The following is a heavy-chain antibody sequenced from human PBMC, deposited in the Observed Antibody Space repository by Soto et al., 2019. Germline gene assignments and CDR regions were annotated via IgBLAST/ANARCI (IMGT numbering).Heavy chain of an antibody. J-gene: IGHJ1*01. D-gene: IGHD3-3*01. V-gene: IGHV3-21*01. CDR3: ARVGRGLRFLGPEYFQH. Sequence: GGSLRLSCAASGFTFSSYSMNWVRQAPGKGLEWVSSISSSSSYIYYADSVKGRFTISRDNAKNSLYLQMTSLSAEDTAVYYCARVGRGLRFLGPEYFQHWGQGTLVTVSS. CDR2: ISSSSSYI. CDR1: GFTFSSYS.